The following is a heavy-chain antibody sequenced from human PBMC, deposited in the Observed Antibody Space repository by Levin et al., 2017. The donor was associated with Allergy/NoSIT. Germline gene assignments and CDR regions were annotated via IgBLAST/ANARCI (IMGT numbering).Heavy chain of an antibody. J-gene: IGHJ4*02. CDR3: AKEVQTFGYLGLDY. D-gene: IGHD3-22*01. Sequence: PGGSLRLACVASGFTFRTQAMHWVRQAPERGLEWVSTITGNSDKTFYADSVKGRFTISRDNSRNIVYLQMNSLRAEDTAVYYCAKEVQTFGYLGLDYWGQGTLAAVSS. CDR2: ITGNSDKT. CDR1: GFTFRTQA. V-gene: IGHV3-23*01.